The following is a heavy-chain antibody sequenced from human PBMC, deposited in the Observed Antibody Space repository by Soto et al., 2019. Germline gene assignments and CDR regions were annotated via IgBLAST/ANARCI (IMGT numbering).Heavy chain of an antibody. Sequence: GASVKVSCKASGYTFNTYGISWVRQAPGQGLEWMGWISPYNSNPKYAPKFHGRVTITIDTSTSTAYMELSNLRSEDTAVYYCARESYSSGWSVWGQGTMVTVSS. CDR3: ARESYSSGWSV. D-gene: IGHD6-19*01. V-gene: IGHV1-18*01. CDR2: ISPYNSNP. CDR1: GYTFNTYG. J-gene: IGHJ3*01.